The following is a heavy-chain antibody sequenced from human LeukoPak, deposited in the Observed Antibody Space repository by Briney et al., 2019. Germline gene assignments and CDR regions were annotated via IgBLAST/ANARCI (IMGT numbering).Heavy chain of an antibody. D-gene: IGHD3-22*01. J-gene: IGHJ4*02. V-gene: IGHV3-23*01. CDR3: ARWLSYYDY. CDR2: ISGSGDTI. Sequence: PGGSLRLSCAASGFTVSSNYMSWVRQAPGKGLEWVSAISGSGDTIYYADSVKGRFTISRDNSKNTLYLQMNSLRAEDTALYYCARWLSYYDYWGQGTLVTVSS. CDR1: GFTVSSNY.